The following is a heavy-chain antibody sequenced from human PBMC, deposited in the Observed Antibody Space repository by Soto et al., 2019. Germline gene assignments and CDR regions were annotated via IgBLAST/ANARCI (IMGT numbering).Heavy chain of an antibody. J-gene: IGHJ3*02. D-gene: IGHD4-17*01. CDR1: GGSISSYY. V-gene: IGHV4-59*01. CDR2: IYYSGST. Sequence: QVQLQESGPGLVKPSETLSLTCTVAGGSISSYYWSWIRQPPGKGLEWIGYIYYSGSTNYNPSLKIRVTIAVDTSKNQFSLKLSSVTAADTAVYYCARDYGDYAFDAFDIWGQGTMVTVSS. CDR3: ARDYGDYAFDAFDI.